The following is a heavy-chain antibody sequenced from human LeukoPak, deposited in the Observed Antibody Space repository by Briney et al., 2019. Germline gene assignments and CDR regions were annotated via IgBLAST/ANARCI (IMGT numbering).Heavy chain of an antibody. V-gene: IGHV4-59*08. J-gene: IGHJ4*02. CDR1: GGSISSYY. CDR2: IYYSGST. D-gene: IGHD6-6*01. Sequence: SETLSLTCTVSGGSISSYYWSWIRQPPGKGLEWIGYIYYSGSTNYNPSLKSRVTISVDTSKNQFSLKLSSVTAADTAVYYCARGQQLVRGTYYFDYWGQGTLVTVSS. CDR3: ARGQQLVRGTYYFDY.